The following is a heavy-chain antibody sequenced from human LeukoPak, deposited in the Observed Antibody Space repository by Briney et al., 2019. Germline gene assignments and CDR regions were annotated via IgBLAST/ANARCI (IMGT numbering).Heavy chain of an antibody. CDR2: FDPEDGET. J-gene: IGHJ4*02. D-gene: IGHD2-21*02. Sequence: GASVKVSCKVSGYTLTELSMHWVRQAPGKGLERMGGFDPEDGETIYAQKFQGRVTMTEDTSTDTAYMELSSLRSEDTAVYYCATGHIVVVTAKAFDYWGQGTLVTVSS. CDR3: ATGHIVVVTAKAFDY. CDR1: GYTLTELS. V-gene: IGHV1-24*01.